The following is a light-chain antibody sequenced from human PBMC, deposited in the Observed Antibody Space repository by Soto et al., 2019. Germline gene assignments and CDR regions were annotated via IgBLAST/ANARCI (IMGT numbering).Light chain of an antibody. CDR3: QQYYNWPLYT. CDR1: QDISGN. J-gene: IGKJ2*01. CDR2: GAS. Sequence: EILMTQSPASLSVSPGGRATLSCRASQDISGNLAWYQQKPGQSPRLLIYGASTRATGIPARFSGSGSGTDFTLTISSLQSEDIAVYYCQQYYNWPLYTFGRGTRLEI. V-gene: IGKV3-15*01.